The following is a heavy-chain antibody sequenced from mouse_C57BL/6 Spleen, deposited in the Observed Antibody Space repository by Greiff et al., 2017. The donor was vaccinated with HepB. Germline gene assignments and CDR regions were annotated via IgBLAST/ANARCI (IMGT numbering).Heavy chain of an antibody. CDR2: IDPSDSYT. CDR3: ARLGRAY. J-gene: IGHJ3*01. V-gene: IGHV1-50*01. CDR1: GYTFTSYW. Sequence: QVQLQQSGAELAKPGASVKLSCKASGYTFTSYWMQWVKQRPGQGLEWIGEIDPSDSYTNYNQKFKGKATLTVDTSSSTAYMQLSSLTSEDSAVYYCARLGRAYWGQGTLVTVSA. D-gene: IGHD4-1*01.